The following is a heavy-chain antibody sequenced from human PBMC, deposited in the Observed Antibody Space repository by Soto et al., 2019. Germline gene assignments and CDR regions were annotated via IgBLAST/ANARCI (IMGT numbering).Heavy chain of an antibody. J-gene: IGHJ4*02. V-gene: IGHV3-74*03. CDR2: INGDGTGT. Sequence: PGGSLRLSCAASGFTFSMDWMHWVRQAPGEGLLWVSRINGDGTGTTYADSVKGRFTISRDNAKNKVYLQMNGLRAEDTAVYYCAREVGRGSGSYYLDYWGQEILVTASS. CDR3: AREVGRGSGSYYLDY. CDR1: GFTFSMDW. D-gene: IGHD3-16*01.